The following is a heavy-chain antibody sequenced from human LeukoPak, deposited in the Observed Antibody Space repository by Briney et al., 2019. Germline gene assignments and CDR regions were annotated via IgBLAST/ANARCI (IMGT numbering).Heavy chain of an antibody. Sequence: PGGSLSLSCAASGFTFNTYAMHWVRQAPGKGLEWVTVISYDGNTKCYADSVKGRFTISRDNSKNTLYMQMTSLRAEDMAVYYCARDQGGDGGLDYWGQGVLVTVSS. J-gene: IGHJ4*02. D-gene: IGHD2-21*01. CDR1: GFTFNTYA. CDR3: ARDQGGDGGLDY. CDR2: ISYDGNTK. V-gene: IGHV3-30*04.